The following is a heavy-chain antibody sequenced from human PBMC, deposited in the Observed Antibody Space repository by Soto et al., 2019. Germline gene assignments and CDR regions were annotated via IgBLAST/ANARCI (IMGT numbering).Heavy chain of an antibody. V-gene: IGHV4-59*01. D-gene: IGHD4-17*01. CDR2: IYYSGST. Sequence: SETLSRTCTVSGGSISSYYWSWIRQPPGKGLEWIGYIYYSGSTNYNPSLKSRVTISVDTSKNQFSLKLSSVTAADTAVYYCARVKDYGDYVLGAFDIWGQGTMVTVS. J-gene: IGHJ3*02. CDR3: ARVKDYGDYVLGAFDI. CDR1: GGSISSYY.